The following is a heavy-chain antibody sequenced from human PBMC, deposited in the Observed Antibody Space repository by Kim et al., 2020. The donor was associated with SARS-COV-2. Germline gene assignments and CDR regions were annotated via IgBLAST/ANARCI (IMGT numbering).Heavy chain of an antibody. D-gene: IGHD1-26*01. CDR2: ISSSSSYI. J-gene: IGHJ4*02. Sequence: GGSLRLSCAASGFTFSSYSMNWVRQAPGKGLEWVSSISSSSSYIYYADSVKGRFTISRDNAKNSLYLQMNSLRAEDTAVYYCARSGWELLGFDYWGQGTLVTVSS. CDR1: GFTFSSYS. CDR3: ARSGWELLGFDY. V-gene: IGHV3-21*01.